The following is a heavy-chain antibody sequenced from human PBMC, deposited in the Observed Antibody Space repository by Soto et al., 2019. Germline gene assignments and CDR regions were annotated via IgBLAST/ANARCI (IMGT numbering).Heavy chain of an antibody. CDR1: GGSISSSNW. D-gene: IGHD2-15*01. V-gene: IGHV4-4*02. CDR2: IYPSGST. Sequence: SETLSLTCAVSGGSISSSNWWSWVRQPPGKGLEWIGEIYPSGSTKYNPSLKSRVAVSLDKSKNQFSLRLNSVTAADTAVYFCAKEGDCYGGSCRLDYWGQGILVTVSS. J-gene: IGHJ4*02. CDR3: AKEGDCYGGSCRLDY.